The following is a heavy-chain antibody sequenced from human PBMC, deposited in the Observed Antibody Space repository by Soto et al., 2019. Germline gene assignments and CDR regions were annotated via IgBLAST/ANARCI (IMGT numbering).Heavy chain of an antibody. CDR2: ISYDGSNK. V-gene: IGHV3-30*18. J-gene: IGHJ6*02. CDR3: AKGTGYCSSTTCRDYYYYYGLDV. Sequence: QVQVVESGGGVVQPGRSLRLSCAASGFSFSNYGMHWVRQAPGKGLEWVAVISYDGSNKYYADSVKGRFTISRDNSKNTLSLQMNSLRAEDTAVYYCAKGTGYCSSTTCRDYYYYYGLDVWGQGTTVTVSS. CDR1: GFSFSNYG. D-gene: IGHD2-2*01.